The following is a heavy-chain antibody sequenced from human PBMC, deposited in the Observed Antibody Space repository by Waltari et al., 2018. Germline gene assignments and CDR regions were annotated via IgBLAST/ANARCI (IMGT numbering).Heavy chain of an antibody. J-gene: IGHJ5*02. D-gene: IGHD3-10*01. CDR1: GYIFTDYY. CDR2: FNPDSGGT. V-gene: IGHV1-2*06. Sequence: QVQLVQSGAAVKKPGASVKVSCTASGYIFTDYYIHWVRQAPGRGLEWVGRFNPDSGGTNYAQKFQGRVTMTTDTSITTAYMELSRLTSDDTALYYCVRGSGGYSWFDPWGQGTLLTVSS. CDR3: VRGSGGYSWFDP.